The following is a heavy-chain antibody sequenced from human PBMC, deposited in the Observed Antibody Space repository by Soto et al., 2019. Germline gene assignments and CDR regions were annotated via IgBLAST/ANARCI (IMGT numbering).Heavy chain of an antibody. V-gene: IGHV4-34*01. CDR1: GDSISSYI. J-gene: IGHJ4*02. Sequence: PSETLSLTCTVSGDSISSYIWSWIRQPPGKGLEWIGEINHSGSTNYNPSLKSRVTISVDTSKNQFSLKLSSVTAAYTAVYYCAIAKTLDYWGQGTLVTVPS. CDR2: INHSGST. CDR3: AIAKTLDY.